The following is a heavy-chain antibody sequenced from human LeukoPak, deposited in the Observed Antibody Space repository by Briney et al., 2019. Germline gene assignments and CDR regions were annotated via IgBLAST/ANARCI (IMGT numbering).Heavy chain of an antibody. Sequence: GGSLRLSCAASGFTFSGYSMNWVRQAPGKGLEWVSSISTTSDYIHYADSLKGRVTISRDNARNSLYLQMNSLRAEDTAVYYCTRGGIYSQGFDYWGQGSLVTVSS. V-gene: IGHV3-21*01. CDR3: TRGGIYSQGFDY. D-gene: IGHD6-13*01. CDR1: GFTFSGYS. J-gene: IGHJ4*02. CDR2: ISTTSDYI.